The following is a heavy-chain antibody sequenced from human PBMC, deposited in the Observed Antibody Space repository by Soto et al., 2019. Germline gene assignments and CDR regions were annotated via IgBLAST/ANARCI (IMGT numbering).Heavy chain of an antibody. D-gene: IGHD2-2*01. CDR2: IYYSGST. J-gene: IGHJ4*02. CDR3: ARVNCSSTSCFLDY. V-gene: IGHV4-31*03. CDR1: GGSISSGGYY. Sequence: TLSLTCTVSGGSISSGGYYWSWILQHPGKGLEWIGYIYYSGSTYYNPSLKSRVTISVDTSKNQFSLKLSSVTAADTAVYYCARVNCSSTSCFLDYWGQGTLVTVSS.